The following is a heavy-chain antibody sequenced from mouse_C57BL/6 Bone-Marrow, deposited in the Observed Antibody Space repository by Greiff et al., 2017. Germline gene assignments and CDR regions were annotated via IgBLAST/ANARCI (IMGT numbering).Heavy chain of an antibody. Sequence: EVKLVESGGDLVKPGGSLKLSCAASGFTFSSYGMSWVRQTPDKRLEWVATISSGGSYTYYPDSVKGRFTISRDNAKNTLYLQMSSLKSEDTAMYYCARPSTVVDYYAMDYWGQGTSVTVSS. J-gene: IGHJ4*01. CDR1: GFTFSSYG. D-gene: IGHD1-1*01. V-gene: IGHV5-6*02. CDR3: ARPSTVVDYYAMDY. CDR2: ISSGGSYT.